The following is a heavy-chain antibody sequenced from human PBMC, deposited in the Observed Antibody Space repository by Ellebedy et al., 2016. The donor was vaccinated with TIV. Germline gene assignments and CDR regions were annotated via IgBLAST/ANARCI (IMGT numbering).Heavy chain of an antibody. CDR1: GYSFISYW. J-gene: IGHJ4*02. CDR2: IYPGDSDT. D-gene: IGHD5-18*01. Sequence: GESLKISCKGSGYSFISYWIGWVRQMPGKGLEWMGIIYPGDSDTRYSPSFQGQVTITADKSISTAHLQWSSLKASDTAMYYCARQDTAIDNFDYWGQGTLVTVSS. V-gene: IGHV5-51*01. CDR3: ARQDTAIDNFDY.